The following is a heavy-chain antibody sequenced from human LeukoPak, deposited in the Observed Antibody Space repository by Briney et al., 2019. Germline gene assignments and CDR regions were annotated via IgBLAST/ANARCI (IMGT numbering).Heavy chain of an antibody. J-gene: IGHJ4*02. CDR1: GFTFSSYS. V-gene: IGHV3-21*01. D-gene: IGHD3-3*01. CDR2: ISSSSSYI. Sequence: GGSLRLSCAASGFTFSSYSMSWVRQAPGKGLEWVSSISSSSSYIYYADSVKGRFTISRDNAKNSLYLQMNSLRAEDTAVYYCARPVYDFWSGLDYWGQGTPVTVSS. CDR3: ARPVYDFWSGLDY.